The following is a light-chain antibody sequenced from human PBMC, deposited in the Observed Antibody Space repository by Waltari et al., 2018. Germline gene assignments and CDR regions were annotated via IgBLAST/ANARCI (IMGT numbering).Light chain of an antibody. V-gene: IGKV3-20*01. Sequence: DIVLTQSPDTLALSPGDGATLSCRASQSVRSNYLAWYQQRPSQAPRLLIYEASSRASGIPDRFSGSGSGTDFTLTITRRGPEDFAVYHCQQYGTALGTFGQGTKVEFK. CDR1: QSVRSNY. CDR2: EAS. CDR3: QQYGTALGT. J-gene: IGKJ1*01.